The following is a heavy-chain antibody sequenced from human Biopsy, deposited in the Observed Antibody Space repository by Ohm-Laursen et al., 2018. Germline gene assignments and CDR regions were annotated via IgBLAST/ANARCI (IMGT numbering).Heavy chain of an antibody. CDR2: INHSGST. V-gene: IGHV4-34*01. CDR3: ARGRLRAVARFDY. CDR1: GGSFSGYY. J-gene: IGHJ4*02. Sequence: DTLSLTCAVYGGSFSGYYWSWIRQPPGKGLEWIGEINHSGSTNYNPSLKSRVTISVDTSKNQFSLKLSSVTAADTAVHYCARGRLRAVARFDYWGQGTLVTVSS. D-gene: IGHD6-19*01.